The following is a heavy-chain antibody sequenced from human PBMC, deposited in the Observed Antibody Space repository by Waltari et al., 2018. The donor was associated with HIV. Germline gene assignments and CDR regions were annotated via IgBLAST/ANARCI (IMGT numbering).Heavy chain of an antibody. CDR2: IYSSGRT. V-gene: IGHV4-4*07. D-gene: IGHD2-2*01. Sequence: QVQVQELGPGLVKSSETLSLTCTVTGGSIPRYYCSWTRQPAGTGLEWIGRIYSSGRTSYNPSLKSRVTMSVDTSKNQISLNLTSVTAADTAVYSCARTSCTSTSCPKSDTFDIWGRGTMVTVSS. CDR3: ARTSCTSTSCPKSDTFDI. J-gene: IGHJ3*02. CDR1: GGSIPRYY.